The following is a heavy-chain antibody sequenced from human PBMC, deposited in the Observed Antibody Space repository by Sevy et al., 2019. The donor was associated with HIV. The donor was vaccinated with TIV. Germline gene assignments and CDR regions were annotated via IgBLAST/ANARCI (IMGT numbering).Heavy chain of an antibody. CDR3: ARDYYDSSGMRDYYYGMDV. D-gene: IGHD3-22*01. CDR1: GGSISSSSYY. CDR2: IYYSGST. J-gene: IGHJ6*02. V-gene: IGHV4-39*02. Sequence: SETLSLTCTVSGGSISSSSYYWGWIRQPPGKGLEWIGSIYYSGSTYYNPSLKSRVTISVDTSKNQFSLKLGSETAADTAVYYCARDYYDSSGMRDYYYGMDVWGQGTTVTVSS.